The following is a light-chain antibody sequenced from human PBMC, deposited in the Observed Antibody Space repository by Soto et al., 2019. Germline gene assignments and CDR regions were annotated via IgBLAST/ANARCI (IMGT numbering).Light chain of an antibody. Sequence: EIVLTQSPGTLSLSPGKRATLSCRASQSISSSYLAWYQQRPGQAPRLLIYGASSRATGIPDRFSGSGSGTKFTLTISRLEHEDFVVYYCQQYYSSSWTFGQGTKVDIK. CDR2: GAS. J-gene: IGKJ1*01. CDR3: QQYYSSSWT. V-gene: IGKV3-20*01. CDR1: QSISSSY.